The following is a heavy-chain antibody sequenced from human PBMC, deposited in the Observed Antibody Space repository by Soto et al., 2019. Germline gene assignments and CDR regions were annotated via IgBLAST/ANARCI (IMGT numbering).Heavy chain of an antibody. CDR1: ISSGNYY. CDR3: ATMGTPVTGLYYFDY. Sequence: ISSGNYYWSWIRQPPGNGLEWIGFISYSGTTHYSASLRSRVSISVDTSKNQFSLDLSSVTAADTAVYYCATMGTPVTGLYYFDYWGQGTLVTVSS. CDR2: ISYSGTT. J-gene: IGHJ4*02. D-gene: IGHD4-17*01. V-gene: IGHV4-30-4*01.